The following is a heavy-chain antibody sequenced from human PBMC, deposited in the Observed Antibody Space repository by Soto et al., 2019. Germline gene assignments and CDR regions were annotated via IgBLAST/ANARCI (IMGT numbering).Heavy chain of an antibody. CDR1: GYTFTGYY. Sequence: ASVKVSCKASGYTFTGYYMHWVRQAPGQGLEWMGWINPNSGGTNYAQKFQGRVTMTRDTSISTAYMELSRLRSDDTAVYYCARDTYDFWSGYKYNWFDPWGQGTLVTVSS. V-gene: IGHV1-2*02. D-gene: IGHD3-3*01. J-gene: IGHJ5*02. CDR3: ARDTYDFWSGYKYNWFDP. CDR2: INPNSGGT.